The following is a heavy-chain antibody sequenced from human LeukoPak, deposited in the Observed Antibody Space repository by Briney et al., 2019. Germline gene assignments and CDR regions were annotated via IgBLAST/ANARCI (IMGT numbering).Heavy chain of an antibody. CDR3: ARVGSGITMVRGVINYFDY. Sequence: SETLSLTCAVYGGSFSGYYWSWIRQPPGKGLEWIGEINHSGSTNYNPSLKSRVTISVDTSKNQFSLKLSSVTAADTAVYYCARVGSGITMVRGVINYFDYWGQGTLVTVSS. V-gene: IGHV4-34*01. CDR1: GGSFSGYY. CDR2: INHSGST. J-gene: IGHJ4*02. D-gene: IGHD3-10*01.